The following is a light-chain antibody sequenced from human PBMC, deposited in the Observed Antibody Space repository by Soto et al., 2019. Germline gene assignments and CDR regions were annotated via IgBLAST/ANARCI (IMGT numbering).Light chain of an antibody. J-gene: IGKJ4*01. Sequence: EIVMTQSPATLSVSPGERATLSCRASQSVTSNLGWYQQKPGQAPRLLIYGASTRATGIPARFSGSGSGTEFTLAISSLQSEDFAVYYCQQYNNWPLTFGGGTKV. CDR1: QSVTSN. V-gene: IGKV3-15*01. CDR2: GAS. CDR3: QQYNNWPLT.